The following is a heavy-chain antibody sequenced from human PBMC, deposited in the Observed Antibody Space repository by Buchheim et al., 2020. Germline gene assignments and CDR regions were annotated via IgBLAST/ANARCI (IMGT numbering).Heavy chain of an antibody. J-gene: IGHJ1*01. CDR3: ARSPDYYDSSGYYYFQH. Sequence: EVQLVESGGGLVQPEGSLRLSCAASGFTFSNYQMNWVRQAPGKGLEWVSYISSNGRTIYNADSVKGRFTISRDNAKHSLYLKMNSLRAEDTAVYYCARSPDYYDSSGYYYFQHWGEGTL. CDR1: GFTFSNYQ. D-gene: IGHD3-22*01. CDR2: ISSNGRTI. V-gene: IGHV3-48*03.